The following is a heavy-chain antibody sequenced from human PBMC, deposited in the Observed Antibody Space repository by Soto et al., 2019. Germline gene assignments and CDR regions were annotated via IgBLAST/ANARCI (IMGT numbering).Heavy chain of an antibody. CDR2: TYYRSQWYN. D-gene: IGHD6-19*01. CDR3: AREVAGTYYFDY. Sequence: SQTLSLTCALSGDSVSSNTAAWNWIRQSPLRGLEWLGRTYYRSQWYNDYAVSVKSRITINPDTSKNQFSLQLNSVTPEDTGVYYCAREVAGTYYFDYWGQGTLVTVSS. J-gene: IGHJ4*02. CDR1: GDSVSSNTAA. V-gene: IGHV6-1*01.